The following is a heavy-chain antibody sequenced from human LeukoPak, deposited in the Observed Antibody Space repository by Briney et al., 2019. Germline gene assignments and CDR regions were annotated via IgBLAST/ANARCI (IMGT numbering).Heavy chain of an antibody. Sequence: ASVKVSCKASGFSFSSFGVSWVRQAPGQGLVWMVRISNYFGVTHYAEKFEDRVTMTVDTSKTTVYMELRSLKYDDTAIYYCARDSDYSGNGNGDWFDPWGQGTVVIVSS. CDR2: ISNYFGVT. V-gene: IGHV1-18*04. D-gene: IGHD4-11*01. CDR3: ARDSDYSGNGNGDWFDP. CDR1: GFSFSSFG. J-gene: IGHJ5*02.